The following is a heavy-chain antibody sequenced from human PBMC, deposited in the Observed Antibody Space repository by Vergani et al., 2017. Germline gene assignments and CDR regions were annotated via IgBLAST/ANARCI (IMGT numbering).Heavy chain of an antibody. D-gene: IGHD3-10*01. CDR1: GFRFDQFG. CDR2: ISFNGLTV. Sequence: EVELVDSGGKVVRPGGSLRLSCVASGFRFDQFGMMWLRQSPGKGPEWVAGISFNGLTVGYSESVEGRFTISRDNSKKSLFLQMSNVRAEDTASYHCARGGLYSVYYFMNVWGNGATVKVSS. J-gene: IGHJ6*03. CDR3: ARGGLYSVYYFMNV. V-gene: IGHV3-20*01.